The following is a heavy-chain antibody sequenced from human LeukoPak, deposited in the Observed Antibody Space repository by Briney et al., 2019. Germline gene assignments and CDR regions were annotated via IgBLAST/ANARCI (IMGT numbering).Heavy chain of an antibody. CDR3: ARVPSYYYDSSGYFDY. Sequence: GGSLRLSCAASGFTFSSYGMHWVRQAPGKGLEWVAVIWYDGSNKYYADSVKGRSTISRDNSKNTLYLQMNSLRAEDTAVYYCARVPSYYYDSSGYFDYWGQGTLVTVSS. J-gene: IGHJ4*02. D-gene: IGHD3-22*01. CDR1: GFTFSSYG. CDR2: IWYDGSNK. V-gene: IGHV3-33*01.